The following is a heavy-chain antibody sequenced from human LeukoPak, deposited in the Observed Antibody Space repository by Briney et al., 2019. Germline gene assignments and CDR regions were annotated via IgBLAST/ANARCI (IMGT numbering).Heavy chain of an antibody. D-gene: IGHD3-10*01. V-gene: IGHV4-34*01. J-gene: IGHJ4*02. CDR1: GGSFSGYY. Sequence: PSETLSLTCAVYGGSFSGYYWSWIRQPPGKGLEWIGEINHSGSTNYNPSLKSRVTISVDTSKNQFSLKLSSVTAADTAVYYCARGRGGTVVRGYLDYWGQGTLVTVSS. CDR3: ARGRGGTVVRGYLDY. CDR2: INHSGST.